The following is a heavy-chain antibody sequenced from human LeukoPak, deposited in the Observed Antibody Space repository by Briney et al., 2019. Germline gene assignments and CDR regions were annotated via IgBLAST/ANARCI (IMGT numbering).Heavy chain of an antibody. J-gene: IGHJ3*02. CDR2: INHSGGT. CDR1: GGSFSGYY. Sequence: SETLSLTCAVYGGSFSGYYWSWIRQPPGKGLEWIGEINHSGGTNYNPSLKSRVTMSVDTSKNQFSLKLSSVAAADTAVYYCASGIVGATSAFDIWGQGTMVTVSS. D-gene: IGHD1-26*01. V-gene: IGHV4-34*01. CDR3: ASGIVGATSAFDI.